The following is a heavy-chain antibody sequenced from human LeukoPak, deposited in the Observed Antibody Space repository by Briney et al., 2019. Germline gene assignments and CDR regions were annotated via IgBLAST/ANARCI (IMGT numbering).Heavy chain of an antibody. Sequence: GGSLRLSCAASGFTFSSYGMHWVRQAPGKGLEWVAVTSYDGSKKYYADSVKGRFTISRDNSKNTLYLQMNSLRAEDTAVYYCAKDRESSSWYYFDYWGQGTLVTVSS. CDR2: TSYDGSKK. V-gene: IGHV3-30*18. CDR1: GFTFSSYG. J-gene: IGHJ4*02. D-gene: IGHD6-13*01. CDR3: AKDRESSSWYYFDY.